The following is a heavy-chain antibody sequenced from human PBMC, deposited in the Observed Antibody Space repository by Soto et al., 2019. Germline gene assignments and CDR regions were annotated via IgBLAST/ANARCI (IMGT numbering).Heavy chain of an antibody. D-gene: IGHD1-1*01. CDR3: AKAQLVSSYFDY. CDR1: GFTFSSYG. J-gene: IGHJ4*02. Sequence: GGSLRLSCAASGFTFSSYGMHWVRQAPGKGLEWVAVISYDGSNKYYADSVKGRFTISRDNSKNTLYLQMNSLRAEDTAVYYFAKAQLVSSYFDYWGQGTLATVSS. V-gene: IGHV3-30*18. CDR2: ISYDGSNK.